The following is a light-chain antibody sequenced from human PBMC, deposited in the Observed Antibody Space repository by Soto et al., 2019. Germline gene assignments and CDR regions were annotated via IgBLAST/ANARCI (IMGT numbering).Light chain of an antibody. V-gene: IGKV3-15*01. CDR3: QQYNEWPLT. Sequence: EIVMTQSPATLSVSPGERATLSCRASQSVSNNLAWYQQTPGQAPRLLIYHASTGATGIPARCSGSGSGTELTLNISSVQSEDFAVYYCQQYNEWPLTFGGGTKVEIK. CDR1: QSVSNN. CDR2: HAS. J-gene: IGKJ4*01.